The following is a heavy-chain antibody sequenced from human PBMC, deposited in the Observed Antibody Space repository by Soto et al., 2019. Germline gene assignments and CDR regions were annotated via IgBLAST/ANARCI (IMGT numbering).Heavy chain of an antibody. CDR2: ISSSSSYI. V-gene: IGHV3-21*01. CDR3: ARYRDGYNPYYWYFDL. J-gene: IGHJ2*01. D-gene: IGHD5-12*01. Sequence: ESGGGLVKPGGSLRLSCAASGFTFSSYSMNWVRQAPGKGLEWVSSISSSSSYIYYADSVKGRFTISRDNAKNSLYLQMNSLRAEDTAVYYCARYRDGYNPYYWYFDLWGRGTLVTVSS. CDR1: GFTFSSYS.